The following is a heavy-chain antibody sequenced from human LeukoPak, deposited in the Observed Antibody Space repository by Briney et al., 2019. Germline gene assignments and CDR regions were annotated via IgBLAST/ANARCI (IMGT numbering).Heavy chain of an antibody. D-gene: IGHD2-2*01. J-gene: IGHJ4*02. V-gene: IGHV5-51*01. CDR3: ARHDRSEGYCSSTSCYQIDY. CDR1: GYSFTSYW. CDR2: IYPGDSDT. Sequence: GESLKISCKGSGYSFTSYWIGWVRQMPGKGLEWMGIIYPGDSDTRYSPSFQGQVTISADKSISTAYLQWSSLKASDTAMYYCARHDRSEGYCSSTSCYQIDYWGQXTXVTVSS.